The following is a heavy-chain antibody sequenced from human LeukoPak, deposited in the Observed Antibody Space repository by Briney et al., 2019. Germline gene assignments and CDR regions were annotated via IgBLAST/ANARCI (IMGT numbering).Heavy chain of an antibody. CDR1: GFTFSSYS. J-gene: IGHJ4*02. D-gene: IGHD5-18*01. CDR2: ISSSSSFI. Sequence: GGSLRLSCAASGFTFSSYSMNWVRQAPGKGLEWVSSISSSSSFIYYADSVKGRFTISRDNAKNSLYLQMNSLRAEDTAVYYCARGRGGYSYGLDYWGQGTLVTVSS. V-gene: IGHV3-21*01. CDR3: ARGRGGYSYGLDY.